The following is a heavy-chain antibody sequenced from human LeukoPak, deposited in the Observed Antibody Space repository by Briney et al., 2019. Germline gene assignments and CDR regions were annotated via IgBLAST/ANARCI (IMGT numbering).Heavy chain of an antibody. CDR1: GFTFSSYA. Sequence: GGSLRLSCAASGFTFSSYAMSWVRQAPGKGLEWVSSISSSSSYIYYADSVKGRFTISRDNAKNSLYLQMNSLRAEDTAVYYCARVVPAMATGSGYWGQGTLVTVSS. CDR2: ISSSSSYI. J-gene: IGHJ4*02. CDR3: ARVVPAMATGSGY. V-gene: IGHV3-21*01. D-gene: IGHD5-18*01.